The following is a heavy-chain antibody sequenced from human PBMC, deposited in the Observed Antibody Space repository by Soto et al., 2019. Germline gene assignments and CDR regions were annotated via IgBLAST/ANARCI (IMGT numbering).Heavy chain of an antibody. J-gene: IGHJ3*02. V-gene: IGHV3-23*01. CDR3: AKAPPYYYDSSGPTPCDI. D-gene: IGHD3-22*01. CDR1: GFTFSSYA. Sequence: PGGSLRLSCAASGFTFSSYATSCVRQAPGKGLEWVSAISGSGVSTYYADSVKGRFTISRDNSKNTLYLQMNSLRAEDTAVYYCAKAPPYYYDSSGPTPCDIWGQGTMVT. CDR2: ISGSGVST.